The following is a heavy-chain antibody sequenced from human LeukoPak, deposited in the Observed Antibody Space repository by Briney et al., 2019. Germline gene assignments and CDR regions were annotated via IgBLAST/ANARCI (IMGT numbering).Heavy chain of an antibody. Sequence: SEPLSLICTVSGGSINRYYWRWIRQPPGKGLEWIGYIYYSGCTHYNPSLTGRVTISVDTSKNQFSLKLRYLTAADTAEYFFARSLLGVVSAHACDIWRGVTIVTVPS. CDR2: IYYSGCT. J-gene: IGHJ3*02. D-gene: IGHD3-16*02. V-gene: IGHV4-59*01. CDR1: GGSINRYY. CDR3: ARSLLGVVSAHACDI.